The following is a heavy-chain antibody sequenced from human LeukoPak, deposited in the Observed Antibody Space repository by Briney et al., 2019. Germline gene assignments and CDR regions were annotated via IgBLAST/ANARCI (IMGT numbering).Heavy chain of an antibody. V-gene: IGHV3-7*01. D-gene: IGHD3-16*01. CDR3: ARVLGAYSNVYGPDFDY. J-gene: IGHJ4*02. Sequence: GGSLRLSCAASGFIFSIYWMSWVRQAPGKGLEWVANIRKGGSERYYVDSVKGRFTISRDNAKNSLYLQMDRLRAEDTAVYYCARVLGAYSNVYGPDFDYWGQGTLVTVSS. CDR2: IRKGGSER. CDR1: GFIFSIYW.